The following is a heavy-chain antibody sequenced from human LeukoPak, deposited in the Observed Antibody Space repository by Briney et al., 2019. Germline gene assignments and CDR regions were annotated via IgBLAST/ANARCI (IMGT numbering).Heavy chain of an antibody. V-gene: IGHV4-34*01. D-gene: IGHD3-10*01. Sequence: SETLSLTCTVYGGSFSVYYWRWIRQPPGKALECIGELNHSGSTNQHPSLRSRVTISVDTSKNQFSLKLSSVTAADTAVYYCARGRRDHAYYYGSGSYPTYYFDYWGQGTLVTVSS. CDR2: LNHSGST. CDR3: ARGRRDHAYYYGSGSYPTYYFDY. CDR1: GGSFSVYY. J-gene: IGHJ4*02.